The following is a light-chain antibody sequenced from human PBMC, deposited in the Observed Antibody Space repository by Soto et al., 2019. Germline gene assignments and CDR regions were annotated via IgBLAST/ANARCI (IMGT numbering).Light chain of an antibody. CDR3: QQCNEWPLIT. CDR2: GAS. J-gene: IGKJ5*01. V-gene: IGKV3-15*01. CDR1: QSIASY. Sequence: EIVMTQSPATLSASPGERATLSCRASQSIASYLAWYQQKPGQAPRLLIYGASTRATGVPARFSGSVSGKEVTLTISSLQPEDFSVYYCQQCNEWPLITFGQGTRVE.